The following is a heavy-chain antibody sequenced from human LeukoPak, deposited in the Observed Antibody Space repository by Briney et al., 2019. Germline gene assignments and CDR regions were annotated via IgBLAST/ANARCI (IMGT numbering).Heavy chain of an antibody. V-gene: IGHV1-2*02. J-gene: IGHJ4*02. CDR2: INPNSGGT. CDR1: GYTFTGYW. Sequence: ASVKVSCKASGYTFTGYWMHWVRQAPGQGLEWMGWINPNSGGTNYGQKFQGRVTMTRDTSISTAYMELTSLRSDDTAVYYCARGGYGEVFDYWGQGTLVTVSS. D-gene: IGHD4-17*01. CDR3: ARGGYGEVFDY.